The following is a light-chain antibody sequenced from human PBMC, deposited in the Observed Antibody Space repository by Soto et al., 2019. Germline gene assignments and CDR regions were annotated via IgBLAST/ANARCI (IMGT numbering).Light chain of an antibody. J-gene: IGKJ2*01. V-gene: IGKV1-5*03. Sequence: DIPMTQSPSTLSASVGDRVTITCRASQSIRSWLAWYQQKPGKAPKLLIYQASTLGSGVPSRFSGSGSGTEFTLTISSLQPDDFATYYCQQYNAYSTFGQGTKLEIK. CDR3: QQYNAYST. CDR1: QSIRSW. CDR2: QAS.